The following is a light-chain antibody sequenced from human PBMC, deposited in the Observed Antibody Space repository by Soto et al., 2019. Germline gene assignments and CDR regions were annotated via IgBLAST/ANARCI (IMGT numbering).Light chain of an antibody. Sequence: EIVMTQSPATLSVSPGERATLSCRASQSVGSNLAWYQQRPGQGPRLLVYDASTRAWTAGIPARFSGSGSGTQFTLTISSLQSEDFAVYYCQQYGSSLTFGGGTKVDIK. CDR3: QQYGSSLT. V-gene: IGKV3-15*01. CDR1: QSVGSN. CDR2: DAS. J-gene: IGKJ4*01.